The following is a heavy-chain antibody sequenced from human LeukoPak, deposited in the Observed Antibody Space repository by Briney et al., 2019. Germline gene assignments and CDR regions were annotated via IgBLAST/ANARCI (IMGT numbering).Heavy chain of an antibody. J-gene: IGHJ4*02. CDR3: AKDGELWWEPHFDY. V-gene: IGHV3-23*01. D-gene: IGHD1-26*01. CDR2: ISGSGGST. Sequence: GGSLRLSCAASGFTFSSYAMSWVRQAPGKGLEWVSAISGSGGSTYYADSVKGRFIISRDNSQNPLYLQMNSLRAEDTALYYCAKDGELWWEPHFDYWGQGTLVTVSS. CDR1: GFTFSSYA.